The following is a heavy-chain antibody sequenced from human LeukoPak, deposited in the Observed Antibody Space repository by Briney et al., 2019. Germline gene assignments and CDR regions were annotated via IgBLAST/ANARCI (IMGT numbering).Heavy chain of an antibody. Sequence: PGGSLRLSCAASGFTFSTFWMHWVRQAPGRGLVWVSRINSDGSGTGYADSVKGRFTISRDNAKNTLYLQMNSLRAEDTAVYYCARDRGGTPGYWGQGTLVTVSS. CDR1: GFTFSTFW. CDR2: INSDGSGT. CDR3: ARDRGGTPGY. D-gene: IGHD2-15*01. J-gene: IGHJ4*02. V-gene: IGHV3-74*01.